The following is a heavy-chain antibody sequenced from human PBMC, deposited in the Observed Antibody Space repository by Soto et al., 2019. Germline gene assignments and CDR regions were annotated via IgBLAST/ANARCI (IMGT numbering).Heavy chain of an antibody. CDR3: ARHVTLTMIVVVTNWFDP. J-gene: IGHJ5*02. CDR2: IYYSGST. V-gene: IGHV4-39*01. Sequence: ASETLSLTCTVSGGSISSSSYYWGWIRQPPGKGLEWIGSIYYSGSTYYNPSLKSRVTISVDTSKNQFSLKLSSVTAADTAVYYCARHVTLTMIVVVTNWFDPWGQGTLVTGSS. D-gene: IGHD3-22*01. CDR1: GGSISSSSYY.